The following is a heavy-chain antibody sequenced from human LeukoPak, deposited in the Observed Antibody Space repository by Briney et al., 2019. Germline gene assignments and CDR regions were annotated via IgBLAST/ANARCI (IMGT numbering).Heavy chain of an antibody. CDR3: AKSGSGWFFSFDS. Sequence: GRSLRLSCAASGFTFDDYAMHWVRQAPGKGLEWVSGNTWNGATLAYADSVKGRFTISRDNAKNSLFLQMNSLRTEDTALYYCAKSGSGWFFSFDSWGQGTLVSVSS. CDR2: NTWNGATL. J-gene: IGHJ4*02. V-gene: IGHV3-9*01. D-gene: IGHD6-19*01. CDR1: GFTFDDYA.